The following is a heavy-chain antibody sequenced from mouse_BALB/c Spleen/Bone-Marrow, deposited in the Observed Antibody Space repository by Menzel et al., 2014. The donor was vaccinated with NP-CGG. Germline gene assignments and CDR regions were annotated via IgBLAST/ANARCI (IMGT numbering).Heavy chain of an antibody. Sequence: QVQLQQPGAELVRPGASVRLSCKASGYTFTSYWINWVKQRPGQGLEWIGNIYPSDSYTNYNQKFKDKATLTVDKSSSTAYMQLSSPTSEDSAVYYCTRGTRYYFDYWGQGTTPTVSS. CDR2: IYPSDSYT. D-gene: IGHD3-3*01. CDR3: TRGTRYYFDY. CDR1: GYTFTSYW. V-gene: IGHV1-69*02. J-gene: IGHJ2*01.